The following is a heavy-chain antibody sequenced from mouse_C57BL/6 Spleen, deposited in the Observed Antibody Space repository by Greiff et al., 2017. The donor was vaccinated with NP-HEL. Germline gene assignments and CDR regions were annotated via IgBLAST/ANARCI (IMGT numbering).Heavy chain of an antibody. V-gene: IGHV1-82*01. CDR1: GYAFSSSW. Sequence: QVQLQQSGPELVKPGASVKISCKASGYAFSSSWMNWVKQRPGKGLEWIGRIYPGDGDTNYNGTFKGKAPLTADKTSSTAYMQLSSLTSEDSAVYFCARDDYDVDYWGQGTTLTVSS. CDR2: IYPGDGDT. D-gene: IGHD2-4*01. CDR3: ARDDYDVDY. J-gene: IGHJ2*01.